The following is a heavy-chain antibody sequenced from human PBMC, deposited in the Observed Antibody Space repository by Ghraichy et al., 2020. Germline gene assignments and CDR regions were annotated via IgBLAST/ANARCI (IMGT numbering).Heavy chain of an antibody. CDR1: GGSFSGYY. CDR3: ASSKAPSYYYGSGPRSSGSFDY. V-gene: IGHV4-34*01. Sequence: SETLSLTCAVYGGSFSGYYWSWIRQPPGKGLEWIGEINHSGSTNYNPSLKSRVTISVDTSKNQFSLKLSSVTAADTAVYYCASSKAPSYYYGSGPRSSGSFDYWGQGTLVTVSS. D-gene: IGHD3-10*01. CDR2: INHSGST. J-gene: IGHJ4*02.